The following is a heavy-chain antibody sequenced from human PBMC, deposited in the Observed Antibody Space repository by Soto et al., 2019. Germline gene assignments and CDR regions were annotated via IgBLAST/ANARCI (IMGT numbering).Heavy chain of an antibody. Sequence: ASVKVSCKASGYTFTSYAMHWVRQAPGQRLEWMGWINAGNGNTKYSQKFQGRVTITRDTSASTAYMELSSLRSEDTAVYYCARVAAAGRSGVNWFDPWGQGTLVTVSS. CDR1: GYTFTSYA. J-gene: IGHJ5*02. V-gene: IGHV1-3*01. CDR3: ARVAAAGRSGVNWFDP. D-gene: IGHD6-13*01. CDR2: INAGNGNT.